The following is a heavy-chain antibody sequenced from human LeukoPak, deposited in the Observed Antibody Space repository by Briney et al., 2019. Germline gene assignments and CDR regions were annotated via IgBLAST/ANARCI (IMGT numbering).Heavy chain of an antibody. CDR3: ARQGYSGGWYDY. V-gene: IGHV4-4*07. J-gene: IGHJ4*02. CDR1: GGSISGYY. D-gene: IGHD6-19*01. CDR2: IYISGST. Sequence: SETLSLTCTVSGGSISGYYWTWIRQPAGKGLDWIGRIYISGSTNYNPSLKSRVTISLDTSNNQFSLNLCSVTAADTAVYYCARQGYSGGWYDYWGQGTLVTVSS.